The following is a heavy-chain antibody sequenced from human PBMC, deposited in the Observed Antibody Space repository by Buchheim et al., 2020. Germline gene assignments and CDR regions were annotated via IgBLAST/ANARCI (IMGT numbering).Heavy chain of an antibody. CDR2: ISYDGSNK. D-gene: IGHD3-16*01. V-gene: IGHV3-30*18. Sequence: QVQLVESGGSVVQPGRSLRLSCAASGFTFSSYGMHWVRQAPGKGLEWVADISYDGSNKYYADSAKGRFTISRDNPKNTLYLQMNSLRAEDTAVYYCAKDFGFGGVTGSPSIWGQGTL. CDR1: GFTFSSYG. CDR3: AKDFGFGGVTGSPSI. J-gene: IGHJ4*02.